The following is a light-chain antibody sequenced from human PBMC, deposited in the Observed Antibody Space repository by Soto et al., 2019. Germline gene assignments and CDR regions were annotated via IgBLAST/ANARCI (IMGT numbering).Light chain of an antibody. CDR2: EVS. CDR1: SSDVGSYNL. V-gene: IGLV2-23*02. J-gene: IGLJ2*01. Sequence: QSALTQPASVSGSPGQSITISCTGTSSDVGSYNLVSWYQQHPVKAPKLMIYEVSKRPSGVSNRFSGSKSGNTASLTISGLQAEDEADYYCCPYSGSSPYVVFGGGTQLTVL. CDR3: CPYSGSSPYVV.